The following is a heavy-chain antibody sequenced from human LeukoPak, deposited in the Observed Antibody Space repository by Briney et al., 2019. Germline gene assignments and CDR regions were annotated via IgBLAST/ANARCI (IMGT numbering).Heavy chain of an antibody. CDR3: ARGGYDSSGWYGFFI. V-gene: IGHV3-30*02. D-gene: IGHD3-22*01. Sequence: GGSLRLSCAASGFTFSSYGMRWVRQAPGKGLEWVAFIRYDGSNKYYADSVKGRFTISRDNSKNTLYLQMNSLRAEDTAVYYCARGGYDSSGWYGFFIWGQGTMVTVSS. CDR1: GFTFSSYG. J-gene: IGHJ3*02. CDR2: IRYDGSNK.